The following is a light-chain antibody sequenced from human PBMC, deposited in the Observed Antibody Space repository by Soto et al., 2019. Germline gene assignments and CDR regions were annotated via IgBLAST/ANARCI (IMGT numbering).Light chain of an antibody. CDR2: DAS. J-gene: IGKJ1*01. Sequence: DIQMTQSPSTLSASVGDRVTITCRASQSISSWLAWYQQKPVKAPKLLIYDASSLESGVPSRFSGSGSGTEFALTIRSLQPDDFATYDCQQYNSYWTFGQGTKGEIK. CDR1: QSISSW. CDR3: QQYNSYWT. V-gene: IGKV1-5*01.